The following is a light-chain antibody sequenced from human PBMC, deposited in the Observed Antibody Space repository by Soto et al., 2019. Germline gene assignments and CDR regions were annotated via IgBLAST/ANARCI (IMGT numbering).Light chain of an antibody. CDR2: RDS. CDR3: QVWDSSTGV. Sequence: SYELTQPLSVSVALGQTARITCGGNNIGSKNVHWYQQKPGQAPVLVIYRDSNRPSGIPERFSGSNSGNTATLTISRAQAGDEADYSCQVWDSSTGVFGTGTKVTVL. J-gene: IGLJ1*01. V-gene: IGLV3-9*01. CDR1: NIGSKN.